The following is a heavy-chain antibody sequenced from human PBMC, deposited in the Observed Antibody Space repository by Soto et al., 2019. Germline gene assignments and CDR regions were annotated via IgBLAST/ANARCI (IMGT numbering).Heavy chain of an antibody. D-gene: IGHD3-3*01. CDR2: QSATNGKT. CDR3: ARTVLRFLEWSYS. V-gene: IGHV1-18*01. Sequence: SVQFSCRASGYTFTSYGISWVRQAPGQGLEWLRWQSATNGKTKYAQKLQGRVTMTTDTSTSTAYMELRSLRSDDTAVYYCARTVLRFLEWSYSWGQGTLVTVSS. CDR1: GYTFTSYG. J-gene: IGHJ4*02.